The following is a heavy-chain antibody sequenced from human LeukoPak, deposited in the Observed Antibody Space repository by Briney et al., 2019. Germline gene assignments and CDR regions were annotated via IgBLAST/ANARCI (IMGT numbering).Heavy chain of an antibody. CDR3: TKGTSGWEQGLDY. J-gene: IGHJ4*02. Sequence: GGSLRLSCAASGFTFSSYAMGWVRQAPGKGLEWVSAISGSGETTYYADSVMGRFTISRDNSKSTFFLKMNSLRAEDTAVYYCTKGTSGWEQGLDYWGQGTLVTVSS. V-gene: IGHV3-23*01. CDR2: ISGSGETT. CDR1: GFTFSSYA. D-gene: IGHD1-26*01.